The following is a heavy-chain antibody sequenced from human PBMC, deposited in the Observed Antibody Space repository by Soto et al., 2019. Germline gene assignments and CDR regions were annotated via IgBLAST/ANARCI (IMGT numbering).Heavy chain of an antibody. Sequence: GGSLRLSCAASGFTFSSYSMNWVRQAPGKGLEWVSSISSSSSYIYYADSVKGRFTISRDNAKNSLYLQMNSLRAEDTAVYYCARDLSYHFWSGSGEIDYWGQGTLVTVSS. CDR1: GFTFSSYS. D-gene: IGHD3-3*01. J-gene: IGHJ4*02. V-gene: IGHV3-21*01. CDR3: ARDLSYHFWSGSGEIDY. CDR2: ISSSSSYI.